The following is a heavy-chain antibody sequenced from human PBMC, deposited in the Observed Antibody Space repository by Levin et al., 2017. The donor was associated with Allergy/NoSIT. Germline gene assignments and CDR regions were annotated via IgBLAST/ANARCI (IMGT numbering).Heavy chain of an antibody. V-gene: IGHV4-59*01. J-gene: IGHJ5*02. CDR2: IYSSGST. D-gene: IGHD3-10*01. CDR1: GGSISSYY. Sequence: SETLSLTCTVSGGSISSYYWSWIRQPPGKGLEWIGYIYSSGSTNYNPSLKSRVTISVDTSKNQFSLKLRSVTAADTAVYCCARGINSNWFDPWGQGALVTVSS. CDR3: ARGINSNWFDP.